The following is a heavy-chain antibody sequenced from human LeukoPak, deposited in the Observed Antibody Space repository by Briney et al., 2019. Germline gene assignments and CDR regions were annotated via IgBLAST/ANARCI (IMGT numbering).Heavy chain of an antibody. V-gene: IGHV3-48*03. J-gene: IGHJ5*02. CDR3: ARGGYYDSSGPNWFDP. Sequence: GGSLRLSCAASRFTFSSYEMNWVRQAPGKGLEWVSYISSSGSTIYYADSVKGRFTISRDNAKNSPYLQMNSLRAEDTAVYYCARGGYYDSSGPNWFDPWGQGTLVTVSS. D-gene: IGHD3-22*01. CDR2: ISSSGSTI. CDR1: RFTFSSYE.